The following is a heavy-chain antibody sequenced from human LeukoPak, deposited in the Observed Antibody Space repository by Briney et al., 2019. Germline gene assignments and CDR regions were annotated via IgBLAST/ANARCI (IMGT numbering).Heavy chain of an antibody. V-gene: IGHV3-33*06. CDR1: VFTFSSYG. D-gene: IGHD3-10*01. J-gene: IGHJ4*02. CDR2: IWYDGSNK. Sequence: GGSLRLSCAASVFTFSSYGMHWVRQAPGKGLEWVAVIWYDGSNKYYADSVKGRFTISRDNSKNTLYLQMNSLRAEDTAVYYCAKDGSGSGSYYAYYFDYWGQGTLVTVSS. CDR3: AKDGSGSGSYYAYYFDY.